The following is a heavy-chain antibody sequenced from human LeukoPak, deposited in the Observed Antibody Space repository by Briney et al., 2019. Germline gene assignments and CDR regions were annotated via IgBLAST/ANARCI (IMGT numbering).Heavy chain of an antibody. Sequence: SETLSLTCTVSGGSTSSYYWSWIRQPPGKGLEWIGYIYYSGSTNYNPSLRSRVTISVDTSKNQFPLKLSSVTAADTAVYYCARGTTVTNFDYWGQGTLVTVSS. D-gene: IGHD4-17*01. J-gene: IGHJ4*02. CDR3: ARGTTVTNFDY. CDR2: IYYSGST. CDR1: GGSTSSYY. V-gene: IGHV4-59*01.